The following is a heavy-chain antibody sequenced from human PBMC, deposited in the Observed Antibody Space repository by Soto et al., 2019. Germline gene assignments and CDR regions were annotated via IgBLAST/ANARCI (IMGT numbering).Heavy chain of an antibody. Sequence: SVKVSCKASGGTFSSYAISWVRQAPGQGLEWMGGIIPIFGTANYAQKFQGRVTITADESTSTAYMELSSLRSEDTAVYYCARDRFISSWQDSYYRMDVWGQGSTVPGSS. CDR3: ARDRFISSWQDSYYRMDV. V-gene: IGHV1-69*13. J-gene: IGHJ6*02. CDR1: GGTFSSYA. CDR2: IIPIFGTA. D-gene: IGHD6-13*01.